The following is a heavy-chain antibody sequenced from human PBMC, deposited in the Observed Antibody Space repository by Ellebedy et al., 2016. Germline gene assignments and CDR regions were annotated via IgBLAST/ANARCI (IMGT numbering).Heavy chain of an antibody. D-gene: IGHD2-2*02. CDR3: ATLGYCSYTNCYIDYYYYMDV. CDR1: GFTLSNYA. CDR2: IPYDGSNK. Sequence: GESLKISXAASGFTLSNYAMHWVRQAPGKGLEWVAVIPYDGSNKYYADSVKGRFTISRDNSKNTLYLQMNSLRAEDTAVYYCATLGYCSYTNCYIDYYYYMDVWGKGTTVTVSS. V-gene: IGHV3-30-3*01. J-gene: IGHJ6*03.